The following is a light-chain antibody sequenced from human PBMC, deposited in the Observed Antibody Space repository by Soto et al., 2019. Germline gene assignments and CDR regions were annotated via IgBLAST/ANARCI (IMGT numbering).Light chain of an antibody. CDR1: QSVSSY. CDR3: QQRSNWPYT. V-gene: IGKV3-11*01. J-gene: IGKJ2*01. Sequence: EIVLTQSPATLSLSPGARATLSCRASQSVSSYLAWYQQRPGQAPRLLILDASSRATGIPARFSGSGSGTDFTLTISSLEPEDFAVYYCQQRSNWPYTFGQGTKLEIK. CDR2: DAS.